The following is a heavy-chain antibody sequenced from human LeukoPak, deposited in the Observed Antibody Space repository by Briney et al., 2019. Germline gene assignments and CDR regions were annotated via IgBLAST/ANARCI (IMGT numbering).Heavy chain of an antibody. Sequence: GGSLRLPCAASGFTFDDYAMHWVRQAPGKGLEWVSGISWNSGSIGYADSVKGRFTISRDNAKNSLYLQMNSLRAEDTALYYCAKDLSGYSYGQGMDVWGQGTTVTVSS. CDR2: ISWNSGSI. J-gene: IGHJ6*02. CDR3: AKDLSGYSYGQGMDV. CDR1: GFTFDDYA. V-gene: IGHV3-9*01. D-gene: IGHD5-18*01.